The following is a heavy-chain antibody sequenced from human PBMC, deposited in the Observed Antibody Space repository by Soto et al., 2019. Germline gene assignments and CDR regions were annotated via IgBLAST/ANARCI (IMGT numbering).Heavy chain of an antibody. CDR3: ARPLNSYGPRDV. CDR1: GGSVSSGSCC. CDR2: IYDRGST. J-gene: IGHJ6*02. V-gene: IGHV4-61*01. D-gene: IGHD5-18*01. Sequence: PSENPFPTCTVSGGSVSSGSCCCSLIQPHPGKVLVWIGPIYDRGSTNNNPPLKSRVTISVDTSKNQFSLKRSSVTAADPALYYCARPLNSYGPRDVWGQGTPVTVSS.